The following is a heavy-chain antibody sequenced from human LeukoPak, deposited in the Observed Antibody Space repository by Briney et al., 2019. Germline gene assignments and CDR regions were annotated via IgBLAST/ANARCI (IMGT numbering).Heavy chain of an antibody. J-gene: IGHJ6*02. CDR2: ISGSGGST. CDR1: GFTFSSYW. D-gene: IGHD2-15*01. Sequence: GGSLRLSCAASGFTFSSYWMSWVRQAPGKGLEWVSAISGSGGSTYYADSVKGRFTISRDNSKNTLYLQMNSLRAEDTAVYYCANPGRPYYYYGMDVWGQGTTVTVPS. V-gene: IGHV3-23*01. CDR3: ANPGRPYYYYGMDV.